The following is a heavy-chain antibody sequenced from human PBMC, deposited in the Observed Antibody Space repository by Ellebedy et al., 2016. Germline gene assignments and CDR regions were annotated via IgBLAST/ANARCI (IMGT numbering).Heavy chain of an antibody. J-gene: IGHJ4*02. CDR1: GDSIGNGPYY. V-gene: IGHV4-31*03. CDR2: IYYSGST. D-gene: IGHD6-13*01. Sequence: SETLSLXXTVSGDSIGNGPYYWNWIRQRPGKGLEWFGYIYYSGSTNYNPSLQSRVTISVDTSKNQFSLKLNSVTAADTAVYYCARGLGYISNFFAYWGQGTLVTVSS. CDR3: ARGLGYISNFFAY.